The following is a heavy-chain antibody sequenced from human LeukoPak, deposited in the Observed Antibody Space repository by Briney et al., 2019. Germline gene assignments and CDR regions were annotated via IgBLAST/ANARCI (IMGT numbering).Heavy chain of an antibody. CDR3: ARGRGYSYGPFDY. J-gene: IGHJ4*02. Sequence: SETLSLTCAVYGGSFSGYCWSWIRQPPGKGLEWIGEINHSGSTNYNPSLKSRVTISVDTSKNQFSLKLSSVTAADTAVHYCARGRGYSYGPFDYWGQGTLVTVSS. CDR2: INHSGST. V-gene: IGHV4-34*01. CDR1: GGSFSGYC. D-gene: IGHD5-18*01.